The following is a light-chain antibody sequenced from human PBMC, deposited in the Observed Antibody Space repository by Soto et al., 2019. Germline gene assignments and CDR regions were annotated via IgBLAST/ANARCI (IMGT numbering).Light chain of an antibody. CDR2: DAS. CDR1: XXVNNF. J-gene: IGKJ5*01. V-gene: IGKV3-11*01. Sequence: EIVLTQSPATLSLSPXXXXTXXXXASXXVNNFLAWYRQKPGQAPRLIIYDASNRATGIPARFSGSGSGTDFTLTISSLEPEXXALXYXQXXSNWPVTFGQGTRLEIK. CDR3: QXXSNWPVT.